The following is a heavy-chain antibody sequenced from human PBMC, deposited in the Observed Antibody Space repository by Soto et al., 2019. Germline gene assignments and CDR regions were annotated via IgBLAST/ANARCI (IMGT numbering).Heavy chain of an antibody. CDR1: GPSISSSGYY. Sequence: SGNLSLTCTVSGPSISSSGYYWAWLRQPPDKGLEWIGSINYSGSTYYNPSLKSRVTISVDTSKNQFSLKLSSVTAADTAVYYCASPKLSYRSGWNTIHDYWGQGTLVTVSS. V-gene: IGHV4-39*01. CDR2: INYSGST. D-gene: IGHD6-19*01. J-gene: IGHJ4*02. CDR3: ASPKLSYRSGWNTIHDY.